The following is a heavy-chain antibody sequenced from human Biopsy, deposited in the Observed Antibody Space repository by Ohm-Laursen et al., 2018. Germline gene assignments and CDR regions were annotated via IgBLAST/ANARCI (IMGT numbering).Heavy chain of an antibody. J-gene: IGHJ4*02. V-gene: IGHV3-33*01. Sequence: SLRLSCTASGFTFSIYGMHWVRQAPGKGLEWVAVIWYDGSNKYYADSVKGRFTISRDDPKNTLYLQMNSLRAEDTAVYYCAREGDDSSGYTPHYFDYWGQGNLVTVSS. D-gene: IGHD3-22*01. CDR3: AREGDDSSGYTPHYFDY. CDR2: IWYDGSNK. CDR1: GFTFSIYG.